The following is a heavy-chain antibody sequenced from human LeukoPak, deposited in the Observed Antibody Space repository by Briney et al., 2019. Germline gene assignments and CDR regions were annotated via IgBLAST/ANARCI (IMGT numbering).Heavy chain of an antibody. CDR1: GFTFSDYY. CDR2: ISSSGSTI. D-gene: IGHD5-12*01. V-gene: IGHV3-11*01. Sequence: GGSLRLPCAASGFTFSDYYMSWIRQAPGKGLEWVSYISSSGSTIYYADSVKGRFTISRDNAKNSLYLQMNSLRAEDTAVYYCARDPGGYEQARYYYYGMDVWGQGTTVTVSS. CDR3: ARDPGGYEQARYYYYGMDV. J-gene: IGHJ6*02.